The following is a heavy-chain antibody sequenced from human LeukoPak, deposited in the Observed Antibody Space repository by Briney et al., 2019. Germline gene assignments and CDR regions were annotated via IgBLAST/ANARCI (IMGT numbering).Heavy chain of an antibody. V-gene: IGHV7-4-1*02. CDR3: AREGGGSGYYSFDY. D-gene: IGHD3-3*01. Sequence: GASVKLSCKASGYTFTSYAMNWVRQAPGQGLEWMGWINSNTGNPTYAQGFTGRFVFSLDTSVSTAYLQISSLKAEDTAVYYCAREGGGSGYYSFDYWGQGTLVTVSS. CDR2: INSNTGNP. CDR1: GYTFTSYA. J-gene: IGHJ4*02.